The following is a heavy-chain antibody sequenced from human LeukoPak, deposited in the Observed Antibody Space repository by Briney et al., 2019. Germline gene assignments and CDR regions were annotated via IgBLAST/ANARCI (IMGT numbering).Heavy chain of an antibody. V-gene: IGHV4-61*02. CDR2: IYTSGST. CDR3: AREGSSSWYSLKFYYYYYMDV. D-gene: IGHD6-13*01. J-gene: IGHJ6*03. Sequence: SQTLSLTCTVSGGSISSGSYYWSWIRQPAGKGLVWIGRIYTSGSTNYNPSLKSRVTISVDTSKNQFSLKLSSVTAADTAVYYCAREGSSSWYSLKFYYYYYMDVWGKGTTVTVSS. CDR1: GGSISSGSYY.